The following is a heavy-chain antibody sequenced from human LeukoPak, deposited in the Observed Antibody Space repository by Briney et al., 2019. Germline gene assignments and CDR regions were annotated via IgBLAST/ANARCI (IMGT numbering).Heavy chain of an antibody. D-gene: IGHD3-9*01. CDR2: IKPDESEK. CDR3: AKWGPYDILTGRIN. Sequence: RTGGSLRLSCAASGFTFSNYWMTWVRQAPGKGLEWVANIKPDESEKYYVGSVKGRFTISRDNAKNSLYLQMNSLRAEDTAVYYYAKWGPYDILTGRINWGQGTLVTVSS. V-gene: IGHV3-7*03. J-gene: IGHJ4*02. CDR1: GFTFSNYW.